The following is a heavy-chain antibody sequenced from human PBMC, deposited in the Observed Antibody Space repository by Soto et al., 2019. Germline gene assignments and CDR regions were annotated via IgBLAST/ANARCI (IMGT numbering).Heavy chain of an antibody. Sequence: GEFLKISCQSSGYRFTTSWIGWVRQMPGKGLEWMGTIYPGDSDTRYSPSFQGQVTISADKSMGTAHLQWGGLRASDTAIYYCAKSGYSSHGMDVWGQGTTVTVSS. V-gene: IGHV5-51*01. CDR1: GYRFTTSW. J-gene: IGHJ6*02. CDR3: AKSGYSSHGMDV. CDR2: IYPGDSDT. D-gene: IGHD3-22*01.